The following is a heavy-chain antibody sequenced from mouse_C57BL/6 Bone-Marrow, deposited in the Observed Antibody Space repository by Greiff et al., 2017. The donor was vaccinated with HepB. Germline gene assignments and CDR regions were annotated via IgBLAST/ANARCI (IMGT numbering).Heavy chain of an antibody. V-gene: IGHV1-26*01. Sequence: EVQLQQSGPELVKPGASVKISCKASGYTFTDYYMNWVKQSHGKSLEWIGDINPNNGGTSYNQKFKGKATLTVDKSSSTAYMEIRSLTSEDSAVYYCARLLLRLYYFDYWGQGTTLTVSS. CDR3: ARLLLRLYYFDY. CDR1: GYTFTDYY. J-gene: IGHJ2*01. CDR2: INPNNGGT. D-gene: IGHD1-2*01.